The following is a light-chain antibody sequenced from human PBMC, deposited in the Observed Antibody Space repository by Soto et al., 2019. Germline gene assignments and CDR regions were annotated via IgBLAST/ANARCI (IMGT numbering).Light chain of an antibody. CDR1: SGHSSYI. Sequence: QAVVTQSSSASASLGSSVKLTCTLSSGHSSYIIAWHQQQPGKAPRYLMKLEGSGSYNKGSGVPDRFSGSSSGADRYLTISNLQSEDEADYYCEIQGVFGGGTKLTVL. V-gene: IGLV4-60*03. CDR3: EIQGV. J-gene: IGLJ2*01. CDR2: LEGSGSY.